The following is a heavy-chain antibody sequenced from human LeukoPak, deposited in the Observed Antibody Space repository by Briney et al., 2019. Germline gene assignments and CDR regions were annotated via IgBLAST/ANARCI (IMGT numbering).Heavy chain of an antibody. J-gene: IGHJ4*02. Sequence: GGSLRLSRAASGFSFSSYSMNWVRQAPGKGLEWVSSISSSSPYIYYADSVRGRFTISRDNAKNSLYLQMNSLRVEDTAMYYCAREGVQFDYWGQGTLVTVSS. D-gene: IGHD4/OR15-4a*01. CDR1: GFSFSSYS. V-gene: IGHV3-21*04. CDR2: ISSSSPYI. CDR3: AREGVQFDY.